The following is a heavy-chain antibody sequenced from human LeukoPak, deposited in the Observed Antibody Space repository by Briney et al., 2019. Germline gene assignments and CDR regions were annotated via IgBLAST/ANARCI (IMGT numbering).Heavy chain of an antibody. CDR3: ARVSGTIQIWPQPFGDGMDV. CDR2: ISSSSRYI. J-gene: IGHJ6*02. D-gene: IGHD5-18*01. V-gene: IGHV3-21*04. CDR1: GFTFTSYT. Sequence: PGGSLRLSCAASGFTFTSYTMNWVRQAPGKGLEWVSSISSSSRYIYYADSLKGRFTISRDNAKDSLYLQMNSLRAEDTAVYYCARVSGTIQIWPQPFGDGMDVWGQGTTVTVSS.